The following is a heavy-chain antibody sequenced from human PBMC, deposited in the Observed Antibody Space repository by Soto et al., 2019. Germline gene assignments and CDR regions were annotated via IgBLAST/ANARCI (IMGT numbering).Heavy chain of an antibody. V-gene: IGHV4-59*08. J-gene: IGHJ3*02. CDR2: IYYSGST. Sequence: SETLSLTCTVSGGSISSYYWSWIRQPPGKGLEWIGYIYYSGSTNYNPSLKSRVTISVDTSKNQFSLKLSSVTAADTAVYYCASCTVTTGRGPDAFDIWGQGTMVTVSS. CDR3: ASCTVTTGRGPDAFDI. CDR1: GGSISSYY. D-gene: IGHD4-17*01.